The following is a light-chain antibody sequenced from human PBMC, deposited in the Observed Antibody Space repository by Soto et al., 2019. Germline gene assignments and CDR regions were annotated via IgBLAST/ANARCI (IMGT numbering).Light chain of an antibody. CDR3: QHYNSYSWT. V-gene: IGKV1-5*01. CDR1: QSITIW. CDR2: DAS. J-gene: IGKJ1*01. Sequence: DIQMTQSPSTLSASVGDRVTITCRASQSITIWLAWYQQTPGKAPKLLIFDASRLESGVPSRFSGRGSGTEFNLTIRSLQPDDFATYYCQHYNSYSWTFGQGTKVEIK.